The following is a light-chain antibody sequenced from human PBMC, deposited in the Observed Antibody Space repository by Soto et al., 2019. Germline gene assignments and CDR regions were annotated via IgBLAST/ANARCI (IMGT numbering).Light chain of an antibody. CDR3: QQYYTYTWT. CDR2: KAS. CDR1: QSIVSW. J-gene: IGKJ1*01. Sequence: DIQMTQSPSTLSASVGDRVTITCRASQSIVSWLAWYQQKLGKAPKLLIYKASTLESGVPSRFSGSGSGTEFTLTISSLQPDDFATYYCQQYYTYTWTFGPGTKVDIK. V-gene: IGKV1-5*03.